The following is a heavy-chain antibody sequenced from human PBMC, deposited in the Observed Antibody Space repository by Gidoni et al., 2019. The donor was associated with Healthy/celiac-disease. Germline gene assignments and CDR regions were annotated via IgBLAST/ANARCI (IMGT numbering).Heavy chain of an antibody. Sequence: EVQLLESGGGLVQPGGSLRLPCAASAFTLSSYAMSWVRQAPGKGLEWVSAISGSGGSTYYADSVKGRFTISRDNSKNTLYLQMNSLRAEDTAVYYCAKCALGRQQLWDYWGQGTLVTVSS. CDR1: AFTLSSYA. CDR2: ISGSGGST. D-gene: IGHD6-13*01. CDR3: AKCALGRQQLWDY. J-gene: IGHJ4*02. V-gene: IGHV3-23*01.